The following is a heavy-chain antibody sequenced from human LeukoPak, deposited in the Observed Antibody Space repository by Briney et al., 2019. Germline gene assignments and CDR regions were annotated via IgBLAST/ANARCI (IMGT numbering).Heavy chain of an antibody. V-gene: IGHV3-23*01. CDR1: GFTFSTYA. D-gene: IGHD1-1*01. CDR3: AKMAGGTTARYLFDR. J-gene: IGHJ4*02. Sequence: GGSLRLSCAASGFTFSTYAMSWLRQAPRKGLEWVSTLSGGAYTTYYADSVKGRFTISRDNSENTLHLQMNSLRAEDTAIYYCAKMAGGTTARYLFDRWGQGTLVTVSS. CDR2: LSGGAYTT.